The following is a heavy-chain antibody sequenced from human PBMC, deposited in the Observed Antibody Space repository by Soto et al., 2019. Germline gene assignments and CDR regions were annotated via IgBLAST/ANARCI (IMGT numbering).Heavy chain of an antibody. CDR1: GGPISSGHYC. V-gene: IGHV4-30-4*01. J-gene: IGHJ4*02. D-gene: IGHD2-8*02. Sequence: SLTCTVSGGPISSGHYCWSWIRQPPGKGLEWIGNIYKSGNTYFNSSLKSRVTISMDTSKNQFSLKLSSVTAADTAVYFCAREVVYGDRLYDFDYWGQGTPVTVSS. CDR3: AREVVYGDRLYDFDY. CDR2: IYKSGNT.